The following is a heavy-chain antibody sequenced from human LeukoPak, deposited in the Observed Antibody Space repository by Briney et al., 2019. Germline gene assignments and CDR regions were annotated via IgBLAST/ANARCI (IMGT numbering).Heavy chain of an antibody. CDR3: AKDSDSTGYSSGWLTDY. CDR1: GFTFSSYG. D-gene: IGHD6-19*01. J-gene: IGHJ4*02. CDR2: IRYDGSNK. V-gene: IGHV3-30*02. Sequence: PGGFLRLSCAASGFTFSSYGMHWVRQAPGKGLEWVAFIRYDGSNKYYADSVKGRFTISRDNSKNTLYLQMNSLRAEDTAVYYCAKDSDSTGYSSGWLTDYWGQGTLVTVSS.